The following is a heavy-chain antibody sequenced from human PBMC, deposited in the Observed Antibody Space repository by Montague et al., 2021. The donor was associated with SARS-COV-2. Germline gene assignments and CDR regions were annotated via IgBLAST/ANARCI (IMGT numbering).Heavy chain of an antibody. CDR2: IYYRWST. D-gene: IGHD1-26*01. CDR3: VEIVRAADY. V-gene: IGHV4-39*01. CDR1: GGSISSSSYY. J-gene: IGHJ4*02. Sequence: SETLSLTCTIPGGSISSSSYYWGWISQPPGSGLETIVSIYYRWSTYYNPSLNSRFTISVDTSKNQFSLKLGSVTAADTAVYYCVEIVRAADYWGQGTLVTVSS.